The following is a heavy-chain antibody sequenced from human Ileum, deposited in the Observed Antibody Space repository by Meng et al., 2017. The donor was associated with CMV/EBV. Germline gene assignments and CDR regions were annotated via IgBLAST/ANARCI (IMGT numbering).Heavy chain of an antibody. J-gene: IGHJ4*02. CDR2: ISGRSDVI. CDR3: VRAGGSH. Sequence: GESLKISCAASGFTFSRYSLNWVRQAPGKGLEWVSVISGRSDVIYYADSMKGRFTVSRDNAKNSLYLQMNSLRVEDTAVYYCVRAGGSHWGRGALVTVSS. CDR1: GFTFSRYS. D-gene: IGHD1-26*01. V-gene: IGHV3-21*01.